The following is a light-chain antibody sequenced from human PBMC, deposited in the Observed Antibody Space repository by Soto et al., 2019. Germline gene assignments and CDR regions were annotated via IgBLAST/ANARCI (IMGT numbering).Light chain of an antibody. V-gene: IGKV3-15*01. Sequence: EVVMTQSPATLSVSPGERVALSCRASQSISINLAWIQQKPGQGPRLLMIGASTRATGVPDRFSGSGSGTEFTLTINSLQSDDFATYYCQQSYSTLPWTFGQGTKVEIK. J-gene: IGKJ1*01. CDR1: QSISIN. CDR3: QQSYSTLPWT. CDR2: GAS.